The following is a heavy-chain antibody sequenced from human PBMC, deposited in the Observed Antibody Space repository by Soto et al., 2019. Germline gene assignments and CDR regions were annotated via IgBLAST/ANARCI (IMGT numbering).Heavy chain of an antibody. J-gene: IGHJ4*02. D-gene: IGHD3-9*01. CDR1: GFTFSSYA. CDR3: ASYYDILTGYGGTDY. V-gene: IGHV3-23*01. Sequence: EVQLLESGGGLVQPGGSLRLSCAASGFTFSSYAMSWVHQAPGKGLEWVSAISGSGGSTYYADSVKGRFTISRDNSKNTLYLQMNSLRAEDTAVYYCASYYDILTGYGGTDYWGQGTLVTVSS. CDR2: ISGSGGST.